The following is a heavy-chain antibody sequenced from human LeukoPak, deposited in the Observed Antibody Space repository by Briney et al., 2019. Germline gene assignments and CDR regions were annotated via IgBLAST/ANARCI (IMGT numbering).Heavy chain of an antibody. Sequence: GGSLRLSCAASGFTFSSYGMHWVRQAPGKGLEWGAVIWYDGSNKYYADSVKGRFTISRDNSQHPLYLQMNSLRAEDTAVYYCAREPRMYSSSWSYGMDVWGQGTTVTVSS. CDR3: AREPRMYSSSWSYGMDV. V-gene: IGHV3-33*01. CDR2: IWYDGSNK. D-gene: IGHD6-13*01. CDR1: GFTFSSYG. J-gene: IGHJ6*02.